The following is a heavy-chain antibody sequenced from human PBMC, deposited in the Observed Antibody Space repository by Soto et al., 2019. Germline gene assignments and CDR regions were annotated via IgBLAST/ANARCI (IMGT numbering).Heavy chain of an antibody. CDR2: ISGSGGST. V-gene: IGHV3-23*01. Sequence: GGSLRLSCAASGFTFSSYAMSWVRQAPGKGLEWVSAISGSGGSTYYADSVKGRFTISRDNSKNTLYLQMNSLRAEDTAVYYCAKAHVDKYYYDSSGYYYGDYFDYWGQGTLVTVSS. CDR3: AKAHVDKYYYDSSGYYYGDYFDY. CDR1: GFTFSSYA. J-gene: IGHJ4*02. D-gene: IGHD3-22*01.